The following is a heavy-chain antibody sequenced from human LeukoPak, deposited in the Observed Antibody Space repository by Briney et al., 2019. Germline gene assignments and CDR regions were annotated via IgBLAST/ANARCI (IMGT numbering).Heavy chain of an antibody. J-gene: IGHJ2*01. V-gene: IGHV1-18*01. CDR3: ARDGYFDL. CDR2: ISAHNGNT. CDR1: GYTFTTHG. Sequence: ASVTVSCKASGYTFTTHGIAWVRQPPGQGLEWMGWISAHNGNTNYAQSLQGRVTMTTDTSTNTAYMELRSLRSDDTAVYYCARDGYFDLWGRGTLVTVSS.